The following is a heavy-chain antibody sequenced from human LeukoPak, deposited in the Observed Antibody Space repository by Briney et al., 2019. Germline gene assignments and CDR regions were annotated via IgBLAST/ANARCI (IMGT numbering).Heavy chain of an antibody. V-gene: IGHV3-23*01. CDR3: AKGQLWFGEFSYFAY. D-gene: IGHD3-10*01. J-gene: IGHJ4*02. CDR1: GFTFSSYD. CDR2: ISGSGGST. Sequence: GGSLRLSCEASGFTFSSYDMNWVRQAPGKGLEWVSVISGSGGSTDYADSVKGRFSISRDNSKNTLYLQMNSLRAEDTAVYYCAKGQLWFGEFSYFAYWGQGTLVTVSS.